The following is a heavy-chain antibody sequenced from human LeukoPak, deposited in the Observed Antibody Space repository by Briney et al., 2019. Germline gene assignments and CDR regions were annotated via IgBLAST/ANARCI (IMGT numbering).Heavy chain of an antibody. D-gene: IGHD2-21*02. CDR2: FYYRGNT. CDR1: GGSVTNTSGYY. J-gene: IGHJ3*02. Sequence: KSSQTLSLTCSVSGGSVTNTSGYYWTRLRQAPGKRLEWIGSFYYRGNTYYNLSLKSRLTISVDTSKNQFSLKMSSVTATDTAIYYCARRRSDPGAFDIWGQGTPVTVSS. CDR3: ARRRSDPGAFDI. V-gene: IGHV4-39*01.